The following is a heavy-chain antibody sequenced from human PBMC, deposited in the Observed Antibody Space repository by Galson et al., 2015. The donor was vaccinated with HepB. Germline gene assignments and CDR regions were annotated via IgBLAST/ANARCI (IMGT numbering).Heavy chain of an antibody. D-gene: IGHD5-12*01. CDR3: ARWIQLRYIVTGYESDYYFGY. CDR1: RYSFSNYW. Sequence: QSGAEVKKPGESLKISCKGSRYSFSNYWIGWVRQMPGKGLEWMGIIYPGDSDTRYSPSFQGPVTISADKSISTAYLQWSSLKASDTGVYFCARWIQLRYIVTGYESDYYFGYCGQGTPVTVSS. J-gene: IGHJ4*02. CDR2: IYPGDSDT. V-gene: IGHV5-51*03.